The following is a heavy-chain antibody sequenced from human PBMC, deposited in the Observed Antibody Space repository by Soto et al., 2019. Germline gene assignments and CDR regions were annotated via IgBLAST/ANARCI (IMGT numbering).Heavy chain of an antibody. J-gene: IGHJ5*02. CDR1: GHSMSNTDYF. V-gene: IGHV4-39*07. CDR2: LFYTGHT. D-gene: IGHD3-10*01. Sequence: PSETLSLTCTVSGHSMSNTDYFWGWIRRTPWSDLQWIGSLFYTGHTYYNPSLLSRVTISVDTSKNQFSLKLSSVTAADTAVYYCARSQVLLWFGELPNNWFDPWGQGTLVTVSS. CDR3: ARSQVLLWFGELPNNWFDP.